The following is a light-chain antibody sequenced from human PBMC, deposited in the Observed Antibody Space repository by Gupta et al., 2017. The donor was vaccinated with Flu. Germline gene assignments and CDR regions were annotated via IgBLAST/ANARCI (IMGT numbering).Light chain of an antibody. CDR3: QVWDSNSGRV. J-gene: IGLJ3*02. CDR1: DIGGKS. CDR2: DDD. Sequence: SFVLTQPPPVSVAPGQTARITCGGSDIGGKSVHWYLRRSGQAPLLVVHDDDDRPSGIPERVSGSKSGNTATLTLSRVEAGDEADYYCQVWDSNSGRVFGGGTKLTVL. V-gene: IGLV3-21*02.